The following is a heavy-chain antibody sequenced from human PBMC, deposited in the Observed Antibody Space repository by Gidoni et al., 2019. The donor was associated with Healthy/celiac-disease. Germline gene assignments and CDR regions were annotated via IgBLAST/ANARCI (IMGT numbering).Heavy chain of an antibody. Sequence: EVQLVESGGGLVKPGGSLRLSCAASGFTFRNAWMSWVRQAPGKGLEWVGRIKSKTDGGTTDYAAPVKGRFTISRDDSKNTLYLQMNSLKTEDTAVYYCTTGDNYDSLTGSFSGDYWGQGTLVTVSS. CDR3: TTGDNYDSLTGSFSGDY. V-gene: IGHV3-15*01. J-gene: IGHJ4*02. CDR1: GFTFRNAW. CDR2: IKSKTDGGTT. D-gene: IGHD3-9*01.